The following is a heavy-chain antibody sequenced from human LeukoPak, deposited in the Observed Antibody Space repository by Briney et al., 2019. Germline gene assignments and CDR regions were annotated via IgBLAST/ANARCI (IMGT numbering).Heavy chain of an antibody. J-gene: IGHJ6*02. V-gene: IGHV4-59*08. Sequence: SETLSLTCTVSGGSISSYYWSWIRQPPGKGLEWIGYIYYSGSTNYNPSLKSRVTISIDTSKNQFSLKPSSVTAADTAVYYCARRRVWFGEYSYYYYGMDVWGQGTTVTVSS. CDR3: ARRRVWFGEYSYYYYGMDV. CDR1: GGSISSYY. CDR2: IYYSGST. D-gene: IGHD3-10*01.